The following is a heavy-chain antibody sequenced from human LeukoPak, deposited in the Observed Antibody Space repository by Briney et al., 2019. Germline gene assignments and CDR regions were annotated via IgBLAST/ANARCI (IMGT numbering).Heavy chain of an antibody. J-gene: IGHJ6*02. CDR1: GGSFSGYY. CDR3: ARGYVGGFGELINYYYYGMDV. D-gene: IGHD3-10*01. Sequence: SETLSLTCAVYGGSFSGYYWSWIRQPPGKGLEWIGEINHSGSTNYNPSLKSRVTISVDTSKNQFSLELSSVTAADTAVYYCARGYVGGFGELINYYYYGMDVWGQGTTVTVSS. V-gene: IGHV4-34*01. CDR2: INHSGST.